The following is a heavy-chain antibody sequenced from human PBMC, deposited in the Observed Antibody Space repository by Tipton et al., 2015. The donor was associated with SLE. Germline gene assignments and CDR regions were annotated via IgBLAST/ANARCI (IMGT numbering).Heavy chain of an antibody. CDR3: AKPTYYYDTSGLHTFDL. J-gene: IGHJ3*01. V-gene: IGHV3-30*18. Sequence: WVRQAPGKGLEWVALISYDGSHRYFADSVKGRFSISRDNSKDALYLQMDNLTPGDTAIYYCAKPTYYYDTSGLHTFDLWGQGTVVTVSS. D-gene: IGHD3-22*01. CDR2: ISYDGSHR.